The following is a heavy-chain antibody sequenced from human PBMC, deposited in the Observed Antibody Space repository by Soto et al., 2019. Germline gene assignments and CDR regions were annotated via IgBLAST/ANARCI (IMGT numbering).Heavy chain of an antibody. D-gene: IGHD3-10*01. Sequence: GASVKVSCKASGDTFSSYSISWVRQAPGQGLEWMGGIVPIFGTTVYAPRLQGRLTITADGPTSTSYMELSGLTFEDTAVYYCAANPLGGGSQGDVWGQGTTVTVSS. CDR1: GDTFSSYS. CDR3: AANPLGGGSQGDV. V-gene: IGHV1-69*13. J-gene: IGHJ6*02. CDR2: IVPIFGTT.